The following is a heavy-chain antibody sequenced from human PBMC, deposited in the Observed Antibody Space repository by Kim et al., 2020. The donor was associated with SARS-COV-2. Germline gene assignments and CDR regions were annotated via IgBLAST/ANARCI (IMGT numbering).Heavy chain of an antibody. CDR3: AKGYSSGWYTDDLFDY. J-gene: IGHJ4*02. CDR1: GFTFDDYA. Sequence: GGSLRLSCAASGFTFDDYAMHWVRQAPGKGLEWVSGISWNSGSIGYADSVKGRFTISRDNAKNSLYLQMNSLRAEDTALYYCAKGYSSGWYTDDLFDYWGQGPLVTVSS. CDR2: ISWNSGSI. D-gene: IGHD6-19*01. V-gene: IGHV3-9*01.